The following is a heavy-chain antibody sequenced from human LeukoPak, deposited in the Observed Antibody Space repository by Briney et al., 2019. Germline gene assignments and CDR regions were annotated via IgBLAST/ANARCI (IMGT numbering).Heavy chain of an antibody. V-gene: IGHV3-74*01. CDR2: INHDGSST. Sequence: GGSLRLSCATSGFTFSTFWMHWVRQAPGKGLVWVSRINHDGSSTNYADSVKGRFTISRDNAKNTLYLQMNSLRAEDTAVYYCVRDWGYDSSGYWQKYFDTWGQGALVTVSS. J-gene: IGHJ4*02. D-gene: IGHD3-22*01. CDR3: VRDWGYDSSGYWQKYFDT. CDR1: GFTFSTFW.